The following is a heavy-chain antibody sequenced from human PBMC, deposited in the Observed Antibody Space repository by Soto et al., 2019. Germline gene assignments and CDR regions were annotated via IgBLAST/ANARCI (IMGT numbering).Heavy chain of an antibody. Sequence: PSETLSLTCAVYGGSFSGYYWSWIRQPPGKGLEWIGEINHSGSTNYNPSLKSRVTISVDTSKNQFSLKLSSVTAADTAVYYCAGGGAYALLDYWGQGTLVTVSS. CDR1: GGSFSGYY. D-gene: IGHD5-12*01. CDR2: INHSGST. V-gene: IGHV4-34*01. J-gene: IGHJ4*02. CDR3: AGGGAYALLDY.